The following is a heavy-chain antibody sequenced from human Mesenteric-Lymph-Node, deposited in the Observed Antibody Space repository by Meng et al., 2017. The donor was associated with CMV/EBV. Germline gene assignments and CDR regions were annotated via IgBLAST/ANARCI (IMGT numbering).Heavy chain of an antibody. Sequence: GESLKISCAASGFTFRTFGMHWVRQAPGKGLEWVAFIRYDGSKEYYADSVKGRVTISRDNSKNTLYLQMNSLRAEDTAVFYCVRGGELLRQNYYYTLDVWGQGTTVTVSS. CDR2: IRYDGSKE. V-gene: IGHV3-30*02. CDR3: VRGGELLRQNYYYTLDV. D-gene: IGHD1-26*01. CDR1: GFTFRTFG. J-gene: IGHJ6*02.